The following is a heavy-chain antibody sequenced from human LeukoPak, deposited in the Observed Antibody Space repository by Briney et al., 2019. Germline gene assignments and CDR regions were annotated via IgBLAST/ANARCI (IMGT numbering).Heavy chain of an antibody. CDR2: ISGSGAST. J-gene: IGHJ4*02. CDR3: AKGPPYDSSGYYSAFDY. D-gene: IGHD3-22*01. V-gene: IGHV3-23*01. CDR1: GFIFSSYA. Sequence: PGRSLRLSCAASGFIFSSYAMSWVRQAPGKGLEWVSVISGSGASTYYADSVKGRFTISRDNSKNTLYLQMNSLRAEDTAVYFCAKGPPYDSSGYYSAFDYWGQGTLVTVSS.